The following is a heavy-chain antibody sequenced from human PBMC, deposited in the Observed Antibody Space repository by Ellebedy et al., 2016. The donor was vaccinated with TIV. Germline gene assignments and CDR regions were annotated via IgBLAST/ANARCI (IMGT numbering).Heavy chain of an antibody. J-gene: IGHJ4*02. CDR1: GGTFSSYA. D-gene: IGHD6-13*01. V-gene: IGHV1-69*13. CDR2: IIPIFGTA. CDR3: ARAGIAAAGRGDFDY. Sequence: SVKVSXKASGGTFSSYAISWVRQAPGQGLEWMGGIIPIFGTANYAQKFQGRVTITADESTSTAYMELSSLRSEDTAVYYCARAGIAAAGRGDFDYWGQGTLVTVSS.